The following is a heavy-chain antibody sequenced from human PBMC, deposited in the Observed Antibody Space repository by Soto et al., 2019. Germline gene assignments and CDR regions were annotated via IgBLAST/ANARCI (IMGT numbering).Heavy chain of an antibody. J-gene: IGHJ3*02. CDR2: IKQDGSEK. CDR3: ASIFHYYESSDLYGGAFDI. D-gene: IGHD3-22*01. CDR1: GFTLSSYW. Sequence: HPGGCPRLSCAACGFTLSSYWMTWVRQAPGKGLEWVANIKQDGSEKYYVDSVKGRFTISRDNAKNSLYLQMNSLRAEDTAVYYCASIFHYYESSDLYGGAFDIWGQGTMVTVTS. V-gene: IGHV3-7*03.